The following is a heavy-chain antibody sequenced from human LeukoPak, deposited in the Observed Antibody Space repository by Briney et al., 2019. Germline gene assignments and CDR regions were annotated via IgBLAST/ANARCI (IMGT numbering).Heavy chain of an antibody. CDR2: IIPILGIA. V-gene: IGHV1-69*04. J-gene: IGHJ4*02. D-gene: IGHD3-22*01. CDR3: ARDPFVYYYDSSGYLD. CDR1: GGTFSSYA. Sequence: SVKVSCKASGGTFSSYAISWVRQAPGQGLEWMGRIIPILGIANYAQKFQGRVTITADKSTSTAYMELSSLRSEDTAVYYCARDPFVYYYDSSGYLDWGQGTLVTVSS.